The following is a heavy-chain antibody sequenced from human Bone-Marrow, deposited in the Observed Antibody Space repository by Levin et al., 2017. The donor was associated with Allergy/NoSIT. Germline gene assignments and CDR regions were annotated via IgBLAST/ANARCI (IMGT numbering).Heavy chain of an antibody. V-gene: IGHV3-33*01. J-gene: IGHJ4*02. D-gene: IGHD3-22*01. CDR3: AREKVTMMVEIIESSFDF. CDR1: GFTFSAFG. Sequence: GGSLRLSCAASGFTFSAFGMHWVRQAPGRGLEWVAVIWYDGSHKFYADSVKGRFTISRDNSKNTLYLQMNSLRAEDTAVYYCAREKVTMMVEIIESSFDFWGQGTLVTVSS. CDR2: IWYDGSHK.